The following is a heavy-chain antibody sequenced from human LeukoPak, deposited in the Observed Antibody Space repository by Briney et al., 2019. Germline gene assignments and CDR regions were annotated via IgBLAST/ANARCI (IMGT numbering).Heavy chain of an antibody. D-gene: IGHD3-10*01. V-gene: IGHV3-23*01. CDR1: GFTFSSYA. CDR2: ISGSGGST. CDR3: AKDLERDYYGSGSYYRPRDYFDY. Sequence: GGSLRLSCAASGFTFSSYAMSWVRQAPGKGLEWVSAISGSGGSTYYADSVKGRFTISRDNSKNTLYLQMNSLRAEDTAVYYWAKDLERDYYGSGSYYRPRDYFDYWGQGTLVTVSS. J-gene: IGHJ4*02.